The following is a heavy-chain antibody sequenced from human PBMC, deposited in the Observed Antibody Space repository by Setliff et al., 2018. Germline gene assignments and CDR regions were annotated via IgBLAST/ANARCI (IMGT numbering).Heavy chain of an antibody. CDR3: ARDTGVRGQDTTGYYGGGFAY. CDR2: INTKTGNP. D-gene: IGHD3-22*01. Sequence: ASVKVSCKTSGFRFTSFGFSWVRQAPGQGLEWMGWINTKTGNPTYAQAFRGRLVFSLDTSVSTAYLQITSLKAEDTAVYYCARDTGVRGQDTTGYYGGGFAYWGQGALVTVSS. V-gene: IGHV7-4-1*02. J-gene: IGHJ4*02. CDR1: GFRFTSFG.